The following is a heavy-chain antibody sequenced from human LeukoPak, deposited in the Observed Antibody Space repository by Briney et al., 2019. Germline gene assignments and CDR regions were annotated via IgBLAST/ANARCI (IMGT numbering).Heavy chain of an antibody. CDR3: ARDSGYGKWFDP. Sequence: ASVKVSCKASGYTFTSYYMHWVRQAPGQGLEWMGWINPNSGGTNYAQKFQGRVTMTRDTSISTAYMELSRLRSDDTAVYYCARDSGYGKWFDPWGQGTLVTVSS. J-gene: IGHJ5*02. CDR1: GYTFTSYY. D-gene: IGHD5-12*01. V-gene: IGHV1-2*02. CDR2: INPNSGGT.